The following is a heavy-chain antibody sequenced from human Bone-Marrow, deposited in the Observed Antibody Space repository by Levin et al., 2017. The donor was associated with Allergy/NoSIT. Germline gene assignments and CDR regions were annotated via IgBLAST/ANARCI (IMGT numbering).Heavy chain of an antibody. J-gene: IGHJ4*02. CDR3: AHPRLYRGGWYTPKYSFDY. Sequence: ESGPTLVKPTQTLTLTCTFSGLSLTTTGMSVAWIRQPPGKALEWLALIYWDDEKRYSPSLKNRLTITKDTSKNQVVLTMTNMDPVDTATYYCAHPRLYRGGWYTPKYSFDYWGQGTLVTVSS. CDR2: IYWDDEK. V-gene: IGHV2-5*02. D-gene: IGHD6-19*01. CDR1: GLSLTTTGMS.